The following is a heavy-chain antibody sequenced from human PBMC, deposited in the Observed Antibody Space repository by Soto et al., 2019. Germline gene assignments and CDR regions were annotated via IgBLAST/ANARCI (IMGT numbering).Heavy chain of an antibody. Sequence: EVQLVESGGGLVQPGVSLRLSCAASGFTFSTYSMNWVRQAPGKGLEWISYITKSSRTIYYADSVKGRFTISRDNAKNSLYLQMNSLRAEDTAVYFCTRDHGYGYGMDVWGQGTTVPVSS. CDR3: TRDHGYGYGMDV. V-gene: IGHV3-48*01. CDR1: GFTFSTYS. D-gene: IGHD5-12*01. J-gene: IGHJ6*02. CDR2: ITKSSRTI.